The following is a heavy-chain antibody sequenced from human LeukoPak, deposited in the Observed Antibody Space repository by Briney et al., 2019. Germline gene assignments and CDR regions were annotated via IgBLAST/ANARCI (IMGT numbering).Heavy chain of an antibody. CDR3: ARDVGHGAPGFDY. Sequence: IPSETLSLTCTVSGGSISSYYWSWIRQPPGKGLEWIGYIYYSGSTNYNPSLKSRVTISVDTSKNQFSLKLSSVTAADTAVYYCARDVGHGAPGFDYWGQGTLVTVSS. D-gene: IGHD2-15*01. CDR1: GGSISSYY. V-gene: IGHV4-59*01. J-gene: IGHJ4*02. CDR2: IYYSGST.